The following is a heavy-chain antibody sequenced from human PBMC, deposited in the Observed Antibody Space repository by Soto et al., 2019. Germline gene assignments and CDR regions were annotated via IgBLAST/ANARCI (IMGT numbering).Heavy chain of an antibody. CDR2: IYYSGST. Sequence: PSETLSLTCTFSCGSISSSSYYWGWIRQPPGKGLEWIGSIYYSGSTYYNPSLKSRVTISVDTSKNQFSLKLSSVTAADTAVYYCARHFYYYDSSGYTWFDPWGQGTLVTVSS. J-gene: IGHJ5*02. CDR1: CGSISSSSYY. V-gene: IGHV4-39*01. D-gene: IGHD3-22*01. CDR3: ARHFYYYDSSGYTWFDP.